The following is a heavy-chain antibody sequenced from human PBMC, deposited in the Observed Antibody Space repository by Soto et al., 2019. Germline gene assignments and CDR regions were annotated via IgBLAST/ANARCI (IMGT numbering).Heavy chain of an antibody. CDR1: GFICSSYD. J-gene: IGHJ3*02. Sequence: GGSLRLSCAASGFICSSYDMSWVRQAPGKGLEWASTILVDGRTFYVDSVKGRFTISRDSSQNTVYLQMNSLTAGDTALYYCEEETATGGGAFDICGQGTMVNVSS. V-gene: IGHV3-23*01. CDR3: EEETATGGGAFDI. CDR2: ILVDGRT. D-gene: IGHD2-8*02.